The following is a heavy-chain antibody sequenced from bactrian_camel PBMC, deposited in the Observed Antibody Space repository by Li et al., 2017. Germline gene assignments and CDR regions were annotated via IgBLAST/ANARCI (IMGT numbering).Heavy chain of an antibody. J-gene: IGHJ4*01. CDR2: ISASGGST. CDR1: GFTFSNSG. CDR3: ARDHGGSWFAFSS. V-gene: IGHV3S42*01. D-gene: IGHD2*01. Sequence: VQLVESGGGLTQPGGSLRLSCQASGFTFSNSGMTWVRQAPGKGLEWLSTISASGGSTSYTDPVKDRFTISRDYAKNTLYLQLSSLKTEDTGIYFCARDHGGSWFAFSSGGQGTQVTVS.